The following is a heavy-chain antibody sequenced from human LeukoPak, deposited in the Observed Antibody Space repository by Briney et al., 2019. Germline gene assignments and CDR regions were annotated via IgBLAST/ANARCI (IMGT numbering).Heavy chain of an antibody. CDR1: GGTFSSYA. CDR2: IIPIFGTA. Sequence: SVKVSCKASGGTFSSYAISWVRQAPGQGLEWMGGIIPIFGTANYAQKFQGRVTITADESTSTAYMELSSLRSEDTAVYYCARASYDILTITPSLGWFDHWGQGTLVTVSS. CDR3: ARASYDILTITPSLGWFDH. V-gene: IGHV1-69*13. D-gene: IGHD3-9*01. J-gene: IGHJ5*02.